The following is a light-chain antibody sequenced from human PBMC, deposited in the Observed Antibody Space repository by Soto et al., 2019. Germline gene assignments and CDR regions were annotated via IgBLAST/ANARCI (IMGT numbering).Light chain of an antibody. J-gene: IGKJ4*01. CDR1: QSVKTF. CDR3: QPYNNWPLT. Sequence: EIVLTQSPATVSLSPGESATLSCRASQSVKTFLVWYQQKPAQAPRLLIYDTSTRATGVPTRFSGSRSGAEFTLTINRLQSEDFAVYYCQPYNNWPLTFGGGTKVDIK. V-gene: IGKV3-15*01. CDR2: DTS.